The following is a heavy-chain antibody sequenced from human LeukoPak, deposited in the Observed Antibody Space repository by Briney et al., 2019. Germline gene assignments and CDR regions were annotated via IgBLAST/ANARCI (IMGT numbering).Heavy chain of an antibody. CDR3: ARAWGAWNYDF. V-gene: IGHV4-59*01. J-gene: IGHJ4*02. CDR1: GGSISSYY. CDR2: IYYSGNT. Sequence: SETLSLTCTVSGGSISSYYWTWIRQPPGKGLEWIGYIYYSGNTNYNPSLKGRVTISVDTSKNQFSLKLSSVTAADTAVYYCARAWGAWNYDFWGQGTLVTVSS. D-gene: IGHD1-7*01.